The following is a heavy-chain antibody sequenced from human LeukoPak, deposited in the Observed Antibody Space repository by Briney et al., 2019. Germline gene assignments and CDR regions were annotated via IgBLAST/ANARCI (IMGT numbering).Heavy chain of an antibody. CDR1: GYTFTSYY. J-gene: IGHJ2*01. D-gene: IGHD6-19*01. V-gene: IGHV1-2*02. CDR3: ARDVYTSGWRYFDL. Sequence: ASVKVSCKASGYTFTSYYMHWVRQAPGQGLEWMGWINPNSGDTNYAQKFQGRVTLTRDASIGTAYMEMNRLTYDDTAIYYCARDVYTSGWRYFDLWGHGTLVTVSS. CDR2: INPNSGDT.